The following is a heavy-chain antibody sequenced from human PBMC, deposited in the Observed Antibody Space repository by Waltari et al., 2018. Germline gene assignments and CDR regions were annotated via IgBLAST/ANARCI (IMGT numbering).Heavy chain of an antibody. CDR2: IHWDNDK. Sequence: QITLKESGPTLLKPTQTLTVTCSFSGFSLTTTGVGVGWIRPPPGKALEWLAVIHWDNDKRYSPSLRNRLTITKDTSKNQVVLTMTNVDPVDTATYFCAHRALADTAMGWDFGSWDYWGQGALVTVSS. J-gene: IGHJ4*02. CDR1: GFSLTTTGVG. V-gene: IGHV2-5*02. D-gene: IGHD5-18*01. CDR3: AHRALADTAMGWDFGSWDY.